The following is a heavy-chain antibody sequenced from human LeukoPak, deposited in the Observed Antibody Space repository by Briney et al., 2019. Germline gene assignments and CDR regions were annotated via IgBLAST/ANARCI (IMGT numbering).Heavy chain of an antibody. CDR2: ISHSGITK. J-gene: IGHJ6*04. CDR3: ARDRGFGQADV. Sequence: GGSLRLSCAASGFTFSDYYMSWIRQAPGKGLEWVSYISHSGITKYYADSVKGRFTISRDNAKNSLYLQMNSLRAEDTAVYYCARDRGFGQADVWGKGTTVTVSS. V-gene: IGHV3-11*04. D-gene: IGHD3-10*01. CDR1: GFTFSDYY.